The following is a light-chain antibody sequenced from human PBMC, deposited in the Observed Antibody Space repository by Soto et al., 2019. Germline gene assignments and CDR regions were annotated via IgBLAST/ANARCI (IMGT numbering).Light chain of an antibody. V-gene: IGKV3-20*01. J-gene: IGKJ1*01. CDR2: GVS. CDR3: QQYGSSPLT. Sequence: EIVLTQSPGTLSLSPGESASLSCRATQSVRSTYLAWYQQKSGQAPRLLIYGVSTRATGIPDRFSGSGSGTDFTLTISRLEPEDFAVYYCQQYGSSPLTFGQGTKVEIK. CDR1: QSVRSTY.